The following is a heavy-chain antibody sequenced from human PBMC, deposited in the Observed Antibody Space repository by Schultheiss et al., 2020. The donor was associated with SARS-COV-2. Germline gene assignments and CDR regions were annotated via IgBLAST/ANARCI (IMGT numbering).Heavy chain of an antibody. Sequence: SETLSLTCAVSGYSISSGYYWGWIRQPPGKGLEWIGSIYHSGSTNYNPSLKSRVTISVDTSKNQFSLKLSSVTAADTAMYYCARHDYDIFTGSPFDPWGQGTLVTVSS. CDR1: GYSISSGYY. CDR3: ARHDYDIFTGSPFDP. J-gene: IGHJ5*02. V-gene: IGHV4-38-2*01. CDR2: IYHSGST. D-gene: IGHD3-9*01.